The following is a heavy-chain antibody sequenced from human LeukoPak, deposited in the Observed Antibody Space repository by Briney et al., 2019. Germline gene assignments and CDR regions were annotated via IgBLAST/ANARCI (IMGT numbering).Heavy chain of an antibody. CDR1: GGSFSGYY. Sequence: PSETLSLTCAVYGGSFSGYYWSWIRQPPGKGLEWIGEINHSGSTNYNPSLKSRVTISVDTSKNQFSLKLSSVTAADTAVYYCAGSGYYPTPDYWGQGTLVTVSS. V-gene: IGHV4-34*01. CDR2: INHSGST. D-gene: IGHD3-22*01. CDR3: AGSGYYPTPDY. J-gene: IGHJ4*02.